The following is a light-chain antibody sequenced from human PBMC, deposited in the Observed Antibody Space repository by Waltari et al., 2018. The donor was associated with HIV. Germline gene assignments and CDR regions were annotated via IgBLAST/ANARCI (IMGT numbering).Light chain of an antibody. Sequence: QSVLTQPPSASGTPGQRVTISCSGSSSNIGSYYVYCYQQLPGTAPKLLIYRNNQRPSGVPDRFSCSKSGTSASLAISGLRSEDEADYYCAAWADSLSAVVFGGGTKLTVL. CDR2: RNN. V-gene: IGLV1-47*01. CDR3: AAWADSLSAVV. J-gene: IGLJ2*01. CDR1: SSNIGSYY.